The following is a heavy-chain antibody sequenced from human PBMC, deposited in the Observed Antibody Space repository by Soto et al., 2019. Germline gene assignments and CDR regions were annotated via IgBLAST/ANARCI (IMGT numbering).Heavy chain of an antibody. CDR1: GFTFSSYG. CDR2: IWYDGSNK. V-gene: IGHV3-33*01. D-gene: IGHD2-15*01. CDR3: SADLSCSGGRCLTDCCNYGMDV. J-gene: IGHJ6*02. Sequence: QVQLVESGGGVVQPGRSLRLSCAASGFTFSSYGMHWVRQAPGKGLEWVAVIWYDGSNKYYAAAVKGRFTTTRDNSRPPXXXQXXGVRAEETAAFYCSADLSCSGGRCLTDCCNYGMDVWGPGTTGTVSS.